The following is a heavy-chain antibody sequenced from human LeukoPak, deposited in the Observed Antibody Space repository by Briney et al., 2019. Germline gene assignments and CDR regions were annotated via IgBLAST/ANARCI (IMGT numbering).Heavy chain of an antibody. Sequence: GGSLRLSCSASGFTFCSYAMNWVRQAPGKGREWVSTISGGGGDTHYAYSVRGRFTISRANSKNMLFMQMNRLRAEDTAVYYCGKSGSRDWDYFEYWGQGTLVTASS. CDR3: GKSGSRDWDYFEY. V-gene: IGHV3-23*01. J-gene: IGHJ4*02. CDR2: ISGGGGDT. D-gene: IGHD6-19*01. CDR1: GFTFCSYA.